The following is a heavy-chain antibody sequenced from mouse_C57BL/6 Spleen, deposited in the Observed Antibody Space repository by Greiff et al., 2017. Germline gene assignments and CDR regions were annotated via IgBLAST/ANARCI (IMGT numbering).Heavy chain of an antibody. J-gene: IGHJ2*01. V-gene: IGHV14-4*01. D-gene: IGHD1-1*01. CDR3: TTLDTTVVYFDD. Sequence: VQLQQSGAELVRPGASVKLSCTASGFNIKDDYMHWVKQRPEQGLEWIGWIDPENGDTESASKFQGQATITADTSSNTAYQQLSSLTSEDTAVYYCTTLDTTVVYFDDWGQGTTLTVSS. CDR1: GFNIKDDY. CDR2: IDPENGDT.